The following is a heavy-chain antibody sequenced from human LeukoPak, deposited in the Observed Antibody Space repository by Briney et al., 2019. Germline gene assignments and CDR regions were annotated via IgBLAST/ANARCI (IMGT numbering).Heavy chain of an antibody. V-gene: IGHV3-74*01. D-gene: IGHD2-15*01. Sequence: GGTLRLSCAASGFTFKLYWMHWVRQVPGKGPVWVARINDDGSDTVYADSVKGRFTISRDDAKNMLFLQMNSLRGEDTAVYHCVRGGPSTWSWGQGTLVTVSS. CDR3: VRGGPSTWS. J-gene: IGHJ5*02. CDR2: INDDGSDT. CDR1: GFTFKLYW.